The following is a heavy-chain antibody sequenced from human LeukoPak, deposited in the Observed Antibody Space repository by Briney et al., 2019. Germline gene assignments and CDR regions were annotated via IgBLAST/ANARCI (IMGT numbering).Heavy chain of an antibody. V-gene: IGHV3-21*01. D-gene: IGHD2-2*01. J-gene: IGHJ4*02. CDR3: ARRYCSSTNCYAFDD. CDR1: GFTFSDYS. CDR2: ISSSSTYI. Sequence: ETGGSLRLSCAASGFTFSDYSMNWVRQAPGMGLEWVSSISSSSTYIYYADSVKGRFTISRDNAKNSLYLQMNSLRAEDTAVYYCARRYCSSTNCYAFDDWGQGTLVTVSS.